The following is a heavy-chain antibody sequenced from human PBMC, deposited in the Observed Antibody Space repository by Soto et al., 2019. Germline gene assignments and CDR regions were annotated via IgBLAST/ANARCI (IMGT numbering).Heavy chain of an antibody. CDR3: ARGIPAARSKVLLWFPGGGNYYYYGMDV. Sequence: ASVKVSCKASGHTFTSYAMNWVRQAPGQGLEWMGWINTNTGNPTYAQGFTGRFVFSLDTSVSTAYLQICSLKAEDTAVYYCARGIPAARSKVLLWFPGGGNYYYYGMDVWGQGTTVTVSS. J-gene: IGHJ6*02. CDR2: INTNTGNP. CDR1: GHTFTSYA. D-gene: IGHD3-10*01. V-gene: IGHV7-4-1*01.